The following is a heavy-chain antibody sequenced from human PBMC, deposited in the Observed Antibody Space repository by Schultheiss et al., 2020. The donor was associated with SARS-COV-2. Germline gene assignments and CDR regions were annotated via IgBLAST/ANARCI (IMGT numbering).Heavy chain of an antibody. V-gene: IGHV3-9*01. CDR2: ISWNSGSI. CDR1: GFTFDDYA. D-gene: IGHD2-2*01. Sequence: GGSLRLSCAASGFTFDDYAMHWVRQAPGKGLEWVSGISWNSGSIGYADSVKGRFTISRDNAKNSLYLQMNSLRAEDTAVYYCASRLCSSTSCQNYYYYGMDVWGQGTTVTVSS. CDR3: ASRLCSSTSCQNYYYYGMDV. J-gene: IGHJ6*02.